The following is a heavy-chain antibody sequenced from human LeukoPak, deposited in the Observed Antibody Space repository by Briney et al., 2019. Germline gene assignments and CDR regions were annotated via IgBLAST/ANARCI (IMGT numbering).Heavy chain of an antibody. CDR1: GYTFTSYG. D-gene: IGHD6-19*01. Sequence: GASVTVSFKASGYTFTSYGISWVRQAPGQGLEWMGWISAYNGNTNYAQKLQGRVTMTTDTSTSTAYMELRSLRSDDTAVYYCARAEEQWLVSDYWGQGTLVTVSS. V-gene: IGHV1-18*01. J-gene: IGHJ4*02. CDR3: ARAEEQWLVSDY. CDR2: ISAYNGNT.